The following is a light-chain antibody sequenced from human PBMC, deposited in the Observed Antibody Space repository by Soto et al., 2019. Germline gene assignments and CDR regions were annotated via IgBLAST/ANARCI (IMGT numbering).Light chain of an antibody. CDR1: SYNIGAGYD. V-gene: IGLV1-40*01. Sequence: QPVLTQPPSVSGAPGQGVSISCTGSSYNIGAGYDVHWYQLLPGTAPKLLIYSNSNRPSGVPDRFSGSKSGTSASLAITGLQAEDEADYYCQSYDSSLSGSVVFGGGTKLTVL. J-gene: IGLJ2*01. CDR3: QSYDSSLSGSVV. CDR2: SNS.